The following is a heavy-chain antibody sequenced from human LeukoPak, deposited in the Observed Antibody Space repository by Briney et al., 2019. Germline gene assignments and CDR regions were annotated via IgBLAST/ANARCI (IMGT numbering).Heavy chain of an antibody. CDR3: VRAVDSYYFDS. J-gene: IGHJ4*02. CDR1: SYSISSGYY. CDR2: ISHSGST. Sequence: SETLSLTCAVSSYSISSGYYWGWVRQPPGQGLEWIRSISHSGSTYYNPSFKSRATISIDTSKNQFSLKLNSVTAADTAMYYCVRAVDSYYFDSWGQGTQVAISP. D-gene: IGHD5-18*01. V-gene: IGHV4-38-2*01.